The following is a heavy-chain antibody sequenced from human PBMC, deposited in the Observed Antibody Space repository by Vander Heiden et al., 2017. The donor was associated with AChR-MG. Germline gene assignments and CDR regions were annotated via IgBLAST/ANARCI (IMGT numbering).Heavy chain of an antibody. Sequence: QVQLVESGGGVVQPGRSLRLSCAASGFPFSSFAMHWVRQAPGKGLEWVAVISYDGSNKYYADSVKGRFTISRDNSKNTLYLQMNSLRAEDTAVYYCARTVGEYDDYEGDAFDIWGQGTMVTVSS. V-gene: IGHV3-30-3*01. D-gene: IGHD4-17*01. CDR1: GFPFSSFA. CDR3: ARTVGEYDDYEGDAFDI. J-gene: IGHJ3*02. CDR2: ISYDGSNK.